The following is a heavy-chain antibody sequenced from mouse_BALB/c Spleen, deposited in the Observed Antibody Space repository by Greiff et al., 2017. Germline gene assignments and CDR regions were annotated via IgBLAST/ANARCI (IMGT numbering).Heavy chain of an antibody. D-gene: IGHD2-4*01. Sequence: EVKLVESGGGLVQPGGSLKLSCAASGFTFSSYTMSWVRQTPEKRLEWVAYISNGGGSTYYPDTVKGRFTISRDNAKNTLYLQMSSLKSEDTAMYYCARREITTRGFAYWGQGTLVTVSA. CDR2: ISNGGGST. J-gene: IGHJ3*01. V-gene: IGHV5-12-2*01. CDR3: ARREITTRGFAY. CDR1: GFTFSSYT.